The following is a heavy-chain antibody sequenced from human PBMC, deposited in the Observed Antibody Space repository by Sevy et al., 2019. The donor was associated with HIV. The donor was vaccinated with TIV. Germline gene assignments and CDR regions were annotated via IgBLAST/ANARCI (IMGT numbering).Heavy chain of an antibody. D-gene: IGHD1-1*01. V-gene: IGHV4-34*01. CDR2: INHSGST. CDR1: GGSFSGYY. Sequence: SETLSLTCAVYGGSFSGYYWSWIRQPPGKGLEWIGEINHSGSTNYNPSLKSRVTISVDTSKNQFSLKLSSVTAADTAVYYCARGPGFVEMATYNYYFDYWGQGTLVTVSS. CDR3: ARGPGFVEMATYNYYFDY. J-gene: IGHJ4*02.